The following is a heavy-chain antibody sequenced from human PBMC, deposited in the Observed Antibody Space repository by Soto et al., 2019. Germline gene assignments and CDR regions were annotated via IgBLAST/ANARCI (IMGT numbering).Heavy chain of an antibody. CDR3: ARDNNRGGAKLCYFDY. J-gene: IGHJ4*02. D-gene: IGHD3-16*01. CDR2: IYYSGST. V-gene: IGHV4-31*03. CDR1: GGSISSGGYY. Sequence: QVQLQESGPGLVKPSQTLSLTCTVSGGSISSGGYYWSWIRQHPGKGLEWIGYIYYSGSTYYNPSLKSRVTISVDTSKNQFSLKLSSVTAADTAVYYCARDNNRGGAKLCYFDYWGQGTLVTVSS.